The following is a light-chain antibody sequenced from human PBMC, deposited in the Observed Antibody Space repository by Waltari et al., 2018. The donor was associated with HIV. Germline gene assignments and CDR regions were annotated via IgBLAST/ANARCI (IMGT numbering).Light chain of an antibody. CDR2: RNN. CDR1: SSNIGTNY. V-gene: IGLV1-47*01. CDR3: AAWDENLSGRVV. J-gene: IGLJ2*01. Sequence: QSVLTQPPSASGTPGQRVTISCSGSSSNIGTNYIYWYQQLPGPAPKLLIYRNNRRPSGFPDRFSGSKSGTSVFLAISGLRSEDEADYYCAAWDENLSGRVVFGGGTKLTVL.